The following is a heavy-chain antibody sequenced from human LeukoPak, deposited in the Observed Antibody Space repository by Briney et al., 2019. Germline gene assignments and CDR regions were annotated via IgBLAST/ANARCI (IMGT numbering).Heavy chain of an antibody. CDR1: GFAFSSYE. CDR3: ARDGSSGYYFRAEYFQH. CDR2: ISSSGSTI. V-gene: IGHV3-48*03. J-gene: IGHJ1*01. D-gene: IGHD3-22*01. Sequence: PGGSLRLSCAASGFAFSSYEMNWVRQAPGKGLEWVSYISSSGSTIYYADSVKGRFTISRDNAKNSLYLQMNSLRAEDTAVYCCARDGSSGYYFRAEYFQHWGQGTLVTVSS.